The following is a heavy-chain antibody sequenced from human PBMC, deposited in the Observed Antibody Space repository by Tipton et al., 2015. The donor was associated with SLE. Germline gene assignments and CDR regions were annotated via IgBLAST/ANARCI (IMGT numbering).Heavy chain of an antibody. J-gene: IGHJ3*02. V-gene: IGHV4-39*07. Sequence: TLSLTCTVSGGSISSSSYYWGWIRQPPGKGLEWIGSIYYSGSTYYNPSLKSRVTISVDPSKNQFSLKLSSVTAADTAVYYCARNGYSSSWYLGLGAFDIWGQGTMVTVSS. D-gene: IGHD6-13*01. CDR3: ARNGYSSSWYLGLGAFDI. CDR1: GGSISSSSYY. CDR2: IYYSGST.